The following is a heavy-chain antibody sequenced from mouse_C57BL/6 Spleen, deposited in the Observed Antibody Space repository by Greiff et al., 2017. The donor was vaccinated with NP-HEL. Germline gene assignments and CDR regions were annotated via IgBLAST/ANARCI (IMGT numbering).Heavy chain of an antibody. J-gene: IGHJ2*01. CDR3: ASITTVWSYFDY. CDR2: IYPGSGST. V-gene: IGHV1-55*01. D-gene: IGHD1-1*01. CDR1: GYTFTSYW. Sequence: VQLQQPGAELVKPGASVKMSCKASGYTFTSYWITWVKQRPGQGLEWIGDIYPGSGSTNYNEKFKSKATLTVDTSSSTAYMQLSSLTSEDSAVYYCASITTVWSYFDYWGQGTTLTVSS.